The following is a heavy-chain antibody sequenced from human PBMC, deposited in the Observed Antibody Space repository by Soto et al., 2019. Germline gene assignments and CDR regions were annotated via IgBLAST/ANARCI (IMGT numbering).Heavy chain of an antibody. CDR3: ARPHGASSGSDNWFDP. J-gene: IGHJ5*02. D-gene: IGHD6-25*01. V-gene: IGHV4-39*01. CDR2: ISYSGIT. CDR1: GGSISSSTYY. Sequence: SETLSLTCTVSGGSISSSTYYWGWIRQPPGKGLEWIGTISYSGITYYNPSLKSRVTISVDTSNNQFSLKLSSVTAADTAVYYCARPHGASSGSDNWFDPWGQGTLVT.